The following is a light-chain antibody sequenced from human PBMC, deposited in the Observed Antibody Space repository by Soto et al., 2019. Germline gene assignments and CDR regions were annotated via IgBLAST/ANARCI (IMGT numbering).Light chain of an antibody. Sequence: EIVLTQSPGTLSLSPGERATLSCRASQSVSSSYLAWYQQKPGQAPRLLIYGASSRATGIPDRFSGSGSGTDFTLTISGLQPDDFATYYCQQYGSSPPTFGQGTKVDIK. CDR1: QSVSSSY. J-gene: IGKJ1*01. CDR3: QQYGSSPPT. V-gene: IGKV3-20*01. CDR2: GAS.